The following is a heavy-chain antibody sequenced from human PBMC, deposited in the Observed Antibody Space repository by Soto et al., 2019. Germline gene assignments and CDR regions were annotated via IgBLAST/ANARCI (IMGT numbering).Heavy chain of an antibody. CDR1: GGSFSGYY. J-gene: IGHJ6*02. Sequence: QVQLQQWGAGLLKPSETLSLTCAVYGGSFSGYYWSWIRQPPGKGLEWIGEINHSGSTNYNPSLKSRVTISVDTSKNQFSLKLSSVTAADTAVYYCARGGKGYCSGGSCRNYYYYGMDVWGQGTTVTVS. CDR3: ARGGKGYCSGGSCRNYYYYGMDV. V-gene: IGHV4-34*01. CDR2: INHSGST. D-gene: IGHD2-15*01.